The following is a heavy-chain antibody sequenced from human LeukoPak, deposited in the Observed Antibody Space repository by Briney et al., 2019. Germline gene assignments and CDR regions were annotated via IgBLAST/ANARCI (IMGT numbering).Heavy chain of an antibody. CDR2: ISSSSSYI. CDR1: GFTFSSYS. CDR3: ARDDPIDYGDYVFDY. Sequence: GGSLRLSCAASGFTFSSYSMNWVRQAPGKGLEWVSSISSSSSYIYYADSVKGRFTISRGNAKNSLYLQMNSLRAEDTAVYYCARDDPIDYGDYVFDYWGQGTLVTVSS. V-gene: IGHV3-21*01. J-gene: IGHJ4*02. D-gene: IGHD4-17*01.